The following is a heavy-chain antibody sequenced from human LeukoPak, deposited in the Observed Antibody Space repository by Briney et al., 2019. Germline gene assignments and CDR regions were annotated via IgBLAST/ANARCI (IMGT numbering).Heavy chain of an antibody. V-gene: IGHV3-21*01. CDR3: ARDGIVVVAAASDY. CDR2: ISSSSSYI. J-gene: IGHJ4*02. Sequence: GGSLRLSCAASGFTFSSYSMNWVRQAPGKGLEWVSSISSSSSYIYYADSVKGRFTISRDNAKNSLYLQMNSLRAEDTAVYYCARDGIVVVAAASDYWGQGTLVTVSS. CDR1: GFTFSSYS. D-gene: IGHD2-15*01.